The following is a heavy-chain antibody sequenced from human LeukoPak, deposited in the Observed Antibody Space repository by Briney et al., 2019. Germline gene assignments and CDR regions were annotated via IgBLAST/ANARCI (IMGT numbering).Heavy chain of an antibody. CDR1: GFTFSSYE. CDR2: ISSSGSTI. CDR3: ARDVHYYDSSGYYSWFAFDI. Sequence: GGSLRLSCAASGFTFSSYEMNWVRQALGKGLEWVSYISSSGSTIYYADSVKGRFTISRDNAKNSLYLQMNSLRAEDTAVYYCARDVHYYDSSGYYSWFAFDIWGQGTMVTASS. J-gene: IGHJ3*02. D-gene: IGHD3-22*01. V-gene: IGHV3-48*03.